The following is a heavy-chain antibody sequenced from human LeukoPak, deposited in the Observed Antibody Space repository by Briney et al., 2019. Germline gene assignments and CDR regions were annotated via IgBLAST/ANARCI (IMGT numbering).Heavy chain of an antibody. Sequence: SVKVSCKASGGTFSFYAVSWVRQVPGQGLEWMGGTIPIFGTANYAQKFQGRVTITTDESTSTAYMEVSSLRSEDTAVYYCARDRSSSSPDAMDMWGQGTMVTVSS. V-gene: IGHV1-69*05. CDR3: ARDRSSSSPDAMDM. CDR2: TIPIFGTA. CDR1: GGTFSFYA. D-gene: IGHD6-6*01. J-gene: IGHJ3*02.